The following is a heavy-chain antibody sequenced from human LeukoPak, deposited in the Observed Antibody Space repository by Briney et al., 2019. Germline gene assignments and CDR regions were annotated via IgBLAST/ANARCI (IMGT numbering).Heavy chain of an antibody. CDR1: GFTFSNYN. J-gene: IGHJ3*02. Sequence: GGFLRLSCAASGFTFSNYNMDWVRQAPGKGLEWVSSISDSGSNVYYADSVKGRFTISRDNAKNSLFLQMNSLRDEDTALYYCASDFLGFGDYYAFNIWGQGTMVTVSS. V-gene: IGHV3-21*01. D-gene: IGHD2-15*01. CDR3: ASDFLGFGDYYAFNI. CDR2: ISDSGSNV.